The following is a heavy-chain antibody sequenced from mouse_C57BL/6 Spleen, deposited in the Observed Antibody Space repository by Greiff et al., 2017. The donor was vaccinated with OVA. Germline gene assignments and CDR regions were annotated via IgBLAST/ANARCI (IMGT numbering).Heavy chain of an antibody. D-gene: IGHD1-1*01. Sequence: EVKLVESEGGLAQPGSSMKLSCTASGFTFSDYYMAWVRQVPEKGLEWVANINYDGSSTYYLDSLKSRFIISRDNAKNILYLQMSSLKSEDTATYYCAREGVYYYDFDYWGQGTTLTVSS. CDR2: INYDGSST. J-gene: IGHJ2*01. CDR3: AREGVYYYDFDY. CDR1: GFTFSDYY. V-gene: IGHV5-16*01.